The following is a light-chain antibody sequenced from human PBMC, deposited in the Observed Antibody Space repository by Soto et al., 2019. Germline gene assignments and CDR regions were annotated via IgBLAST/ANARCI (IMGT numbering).Light chain of an antibody. J-gene: IGKJ2*01. CDR1: QSISKN. V-gene: IGKV3D-15*01. CDR3: QQYYNWPPYT. CDR2: CAS. Sequence: EVVMTQSPAILSVSPGERATLSCRASQSISKNLAWFQQRHGQAPRLLIFCASTRATGVQDKFIGSGCGTEFTLTLSSLPSEDLSVYYCQQYYNWPPYTFGQGTKLEIK.